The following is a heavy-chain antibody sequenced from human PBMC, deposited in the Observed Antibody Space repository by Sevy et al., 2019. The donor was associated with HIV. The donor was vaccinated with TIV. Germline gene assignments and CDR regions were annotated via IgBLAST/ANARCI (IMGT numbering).Heavy chain of an antibody. CDR3: ARVGVGGIKGYYYYGMDD. Sequence: SETLSLTCTVSGGSISSYYWSWIRQPPGKGLEWIGYIYYSGSTNYNPSLKSRVTISVDTSKNQFTLKLSSVTAADTAVDYCARVGVGGIKGYYYYGMDDWGQGTTVTVSS. CDR2: IYYSGST. CDR1: GGSISSYY. D-gene: IGHD1-26*01. V-gene: IGHV4-59*01. J-gene: IGHJ6*02.